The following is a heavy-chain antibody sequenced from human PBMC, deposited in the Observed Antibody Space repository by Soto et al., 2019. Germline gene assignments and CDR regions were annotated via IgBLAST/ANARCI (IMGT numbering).Heavy chain of an antibody. Sequence: GGSLRLSCAASGFTFSTYEFNWVRQSPGRGLVWISYISVSGNIIKYAESVKGRFTISRDNAENSLHLHMSNLRVDDTALYFCVRDTMRASAAASLDYWGKGTQVTVSS. D-gene: IGHD2-2*01. CDR3: VRDTMRASAAASLDY. CDR2: ISVSGNII. V-gene: IGHV3-48*03. CDR1: GFTFSTYE. J-gene: IGHJ4*02.